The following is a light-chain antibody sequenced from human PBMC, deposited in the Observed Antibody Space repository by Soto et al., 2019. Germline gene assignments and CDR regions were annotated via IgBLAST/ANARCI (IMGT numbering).Light chain of an antibody. CDR2: EVS. J-gene: IGLJ1*01. CDR1: SSDVGGYNY. V-gene: IGLV2-14*01. CDR3: SSHTSYSTRV. Sequence: QSVLPQPASVSVSPGQSIAISCTGTSSDVGGYNYVSWYQQHPGKAPKLMIHEVSNRPSGVSDRFSGSKSGNTASLTISGLQADDEADYYCSSHTSYSTRVFGTGTKVTVL.